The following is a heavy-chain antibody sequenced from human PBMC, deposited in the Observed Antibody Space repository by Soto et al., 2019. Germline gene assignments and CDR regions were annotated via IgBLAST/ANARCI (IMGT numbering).Heavy chain of an antibody. D-gene: IGHD1-26*01. CDR1: GFTFDDHG. CDR3: AKDVEGGATTSFSVFDL. V-gene: IGHV3-9*01. Sequence: SLRLSCAASGFTFDDHGMHWVRQAPGKGLEWVSGISWNSGNIAYADSVKGRFTISRDNGKNSLYLEMNTLRPEDTALYYCAKDVEGGATTSFSVFDLWGQGKMVTVSS. J-gene: IGHJ3*01. CDR2: ISWNSGNI.